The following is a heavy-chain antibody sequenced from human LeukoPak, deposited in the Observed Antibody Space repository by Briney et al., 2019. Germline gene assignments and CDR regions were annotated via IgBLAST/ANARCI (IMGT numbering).Heavy chain of an antibody. CDR2: ISSSGSTI. CDR1: GFTFSDYY. CDR3: ARGPGGGYYDSSRYYEGWDY. J-gene: IGHJ4*02. V-gene: IGHV3-11*04. D-gene: IGHD3-22*01. Sequence: GGSLRLSCAASGFTFSDYYMSWIRQAPGKGLEWVSYISSSGSTIYYADSVKGRFTISRDNAKNSLYLQMNSLRAEDTAVYYCARGPGGGYYDSSRYYEGWDYWGQGTLVTVSS.